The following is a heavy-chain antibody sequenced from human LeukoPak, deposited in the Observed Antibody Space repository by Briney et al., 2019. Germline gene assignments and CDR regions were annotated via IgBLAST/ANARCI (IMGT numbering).Heavy chain of an antibody. J-gene: IGHJ4*02. D-gene: IGHD6-13*01. CDR2: ISGSGGST. CDR3: AKDRQQLVPNYFDY. V-gene: IGHV3-23*01. Sequence: GGSLRLSCAASGITFSDFAMTWVRQAQGKGLEWVSEISGSGGSTYYAESVKGRFTISRDNSKNTLYLQMNSLRAEDTAVYYCAKDRQQLVPNYFDYWGQGTLVTVSS. CDR1: GITFSDFA.